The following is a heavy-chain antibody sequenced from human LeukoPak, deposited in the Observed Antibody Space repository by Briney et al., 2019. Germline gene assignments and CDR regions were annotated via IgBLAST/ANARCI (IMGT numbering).Heavy chain of an antibody. CDR2: ISAYNGNT. CDR1: GYTFTSYG. J-gene: IGHJ3*02. V-gene: IGHV1-18*01. Sequence: GPVKVSCKASGYTFTSYGISWVRQAPGQGLEWMGWISAYNGNTNYAQKLQGRVTMTTDTSTSTAYMELRSLRSDDTAVYYCARRGLGWLQFRKNAFDIWGQGTMVTVSS. D-gene: IGHD5-24*01. CDR3: ARRGLGWLQFRKNAFDI.